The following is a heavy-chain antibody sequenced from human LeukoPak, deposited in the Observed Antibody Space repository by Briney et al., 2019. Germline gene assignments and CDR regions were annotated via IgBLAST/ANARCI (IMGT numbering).Heavy chain of an antibody. J-gene: IGHJ4*02. V-gene: IGHV3-21*01. Sequence: GGSLRLSCAASGFTFSSYSMNWVRQAPGKGLEWVSSISSSSSYIYYADSVKGRFTISRDNAKNSLYLQMNSLRAEDTAVYYCVASYSSSQGDFDYWAREPWSPSPQ. CDR3: VASYSSSQGDFDY. CDR2: ISSSSSYI. D-gene: IGHD6-13*01. CDR1: GFTFSSYS.